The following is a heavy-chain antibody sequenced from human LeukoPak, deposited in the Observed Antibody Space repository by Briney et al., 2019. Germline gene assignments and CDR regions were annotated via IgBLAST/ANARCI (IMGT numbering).Heavy chain of an antibody. CDR2: IYYSGST. CDR1: GGSISGYF. D-gene: IGHD6-19*01. J-gene: IGHJ4*02. V-gene: IGHV4-59*08. Sequence: SETLSLTCTVSGGSISGYFWSWIRQPPGKGLEWIGFIYYSGSTNYNTSLKSRVTISIDTSKNQFSLRLSSVTAADTAVYYCARYSSGGDYFDHWGQGTLVTVSS. CDR3: ARYSSGGDYFDH.